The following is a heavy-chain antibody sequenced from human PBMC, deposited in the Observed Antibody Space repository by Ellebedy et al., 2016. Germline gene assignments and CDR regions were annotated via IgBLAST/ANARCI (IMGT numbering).Heavy chain of an antibody. D-gene: IGHD3-9*01. CDR1: GFTFSSYS. Sequence: GGSLRLSCAASGFTFSSYSMNWVRQAPGKGLEWVSSISSSSSYIYYADSVKGRFTISRDNAKNSLYLKMHSLRAEDTAVYYCAREASSYYDILTGYYFDYWGQGTLVTVSS. CDR3: AREASSYYDILTGYYFDY. CDR2: ISSSSSYI. V-gene: IGHV3-21*01. J-gene: IGHJ4*02.